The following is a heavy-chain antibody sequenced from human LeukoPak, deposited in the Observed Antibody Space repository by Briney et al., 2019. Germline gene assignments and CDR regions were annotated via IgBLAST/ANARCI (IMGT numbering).Heavy chain of an antibody. CDR3: AKDVIWFGEFLPTDY. CDR1: GFTFSSYA. D-gene: IGHD3-10*01. Sequence: GGSLRLSCAASGFTFSSYAMSWVRQAPGKGLEWVGRIKSKTDGGTTDYAAPVKGRFTISRDDSKNTLCLQMNSLRAEDTAVYYCAKDVIWFGEFLPTDYWGQGTLVTVSS. CDR2: IKSKTDGGTT. J-gene: IGHJ4*02. V-gene: IGHV3-15*01.